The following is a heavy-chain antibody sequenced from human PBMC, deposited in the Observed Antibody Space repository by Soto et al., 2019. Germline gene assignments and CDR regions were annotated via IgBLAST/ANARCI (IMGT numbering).Heavy chain of an antibody. V-gene: IGHV3-23*01. Sequence: PGGSLRLSCAASGFTFSSYAMSWDRQAPGKGLEWVSAISGSGGSTYYADSVKGRFTISRDNSKNTLYLQMNSLRAEDTAVYYCAKDLSSIAARWGFDPWGQGTLVTVSS. CDR1: GFTFSSYA. CDR3: AKDLSSIAARWGFDP. J-gene: IGHJ5*02. D-gene: IGHD6-6*01. CDR2: ISGSGGST.